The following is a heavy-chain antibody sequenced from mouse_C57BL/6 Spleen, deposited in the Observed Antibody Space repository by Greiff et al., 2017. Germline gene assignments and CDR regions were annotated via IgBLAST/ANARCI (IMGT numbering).Heavy chain of an antibody. CDR3: ARSFYDYDPYYAMDY. J-gene: IGHJ4*01. CDR2: IDPSDSYT. Sequence: VQLQQPGAELVMPGASVKLSCKASGYTFTSYWMHWVKQRPGQGLEWIGEIDPSDSYTNYNQKFKGKSTLTVDKSSSTAYMQLSSLTSEYSAVYYCARSFYDYDPYYAMDYWGQGTLVTVSA. D-gene: IGHD2-4*01. V-gene: IGHV1-69*01. CDR1: GYTFTSYW.